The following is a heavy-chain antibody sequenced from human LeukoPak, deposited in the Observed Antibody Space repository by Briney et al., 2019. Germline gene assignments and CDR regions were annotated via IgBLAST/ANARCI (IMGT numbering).Heavy chain of an antibody. CDR1: GGSISSGSHY. CDR3: AREEYSGYDYGGDFAY. CDR2: IYTSGST. D-gene: IGHD5-12*01. V-gene: IGHV4-61*02. Sequence: SETLSLTCTVSGGSISSGSHYWSWIRQPAGKGLEWIGRIYTSGSTNYNPSLKSRVTISVDTSKNQFSLKLSSVTAADTAVYYCAREEYSGYDYGGDFAYWGQGTLVTVSS. J-gene: IGHJ4*02.